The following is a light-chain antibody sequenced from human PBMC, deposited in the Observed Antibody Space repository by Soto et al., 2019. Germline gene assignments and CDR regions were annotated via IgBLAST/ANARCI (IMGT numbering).Light chain of an antibody. CDR3: QQRSNWIT. Sequence: EIVFTQSPATLSLSPGERGTLSCSASQTVSSNYLAWCQQRPGQAPRRLIYGASTRAAGIPDRFSGSGSGTDFTLTITRLEPEDSAVYYCQQRSNWITFGQGTRLEIK. CDR1: QTVSSNY. CDR2: GAS. V-gene: IGKV3D-20*02. J-gene: IGKJ5*01.